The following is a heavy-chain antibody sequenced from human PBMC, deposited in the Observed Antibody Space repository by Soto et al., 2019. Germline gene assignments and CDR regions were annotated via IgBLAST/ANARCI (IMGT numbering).Heavy chain of an antibody. V-gene: IGHV3-53*02. CDR1: GFTVSSNY. CDR3: ARSTYYYYCGMDV. J-gene: IGHJ6*02. CDR2: IYSGGST. Sequence: EVQLVETGGGLIQPGGSLRLSCAASGFTVSSNYMSWVRQAPGKGLEWVSVIYSGGSTYYADSVKGRFTISRDNSKNTLYLQMNSLRAEDTAVYYCARSTYYYYCGMDVWGQGTTVTVSS.